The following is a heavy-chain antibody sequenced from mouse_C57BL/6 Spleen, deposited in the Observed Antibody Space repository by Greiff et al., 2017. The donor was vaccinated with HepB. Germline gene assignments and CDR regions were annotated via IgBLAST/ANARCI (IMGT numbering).Heavy chain of an antibody. CDR2: ISYDGSN. D-gene: IGHD2-1*01. CDR3: ARGDYYGIAY. J-gene: IGHJ3*01. CDR1: GYSITSGYY. Sequence: EVKLQESGPGLVKPSQSLSLTCSVTGYSITSGYYWNWIRQFPGNKLEWMGYISYDGSNNYNPSLKNRISITRDTSKNQFFLKLNSVTTEDTATYYCARGDYYGIAYWGQGTLVTVSA. V-gene: IGHV3-6*01.